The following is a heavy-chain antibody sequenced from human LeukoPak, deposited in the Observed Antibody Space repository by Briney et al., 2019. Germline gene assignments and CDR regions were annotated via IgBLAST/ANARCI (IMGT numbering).Heavy chain of an antibody. CDR2: IRSDGSTI. Sequence: GGSLRLSCTASGFTFSSYEMNWVRQAPGKGLEWVSYIRSDGSTIFYADSVKGRFTISRDNAKNSLYLQMNSLRAEDTAVYYCARVYDSSGYYYEYYYYYMDVWGKGTTVTVSS. D-gene: IGHD3-22*01. CDR1: GFTFSSYE. CDR3: ARVYDSSGYYYEYYYYYMDV. J-gene: IGHJ6*03. V-gene: IGHV3-48*03.